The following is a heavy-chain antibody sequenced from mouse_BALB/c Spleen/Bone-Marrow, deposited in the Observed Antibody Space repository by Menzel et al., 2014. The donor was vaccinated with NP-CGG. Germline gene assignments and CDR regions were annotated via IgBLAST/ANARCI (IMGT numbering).Heavy chain of an antibody. CDR3: ARSGYGDY. D-gene: IGHD2-14*01. V-gene: IGHV1S135*01. CDR2: FDPYNGGT. Sequence: EVQLQQSGPGLVKPGTSVKVSCTASGYAFTSYNIYWVKQSPGKSLEWIGYFDPYNGGTDYNQKFKGKSTLTVDKSSSTAYMHLNSLTSEDSAVYYGARSGYGDYWGQGTPLTVSS. J-gene: IGHJ2*01. CDR1: GYAFTSYN.